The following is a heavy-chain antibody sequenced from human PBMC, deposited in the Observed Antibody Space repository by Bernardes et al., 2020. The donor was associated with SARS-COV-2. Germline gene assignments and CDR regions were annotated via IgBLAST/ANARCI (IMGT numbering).Heavy chain of an antibody. J-gene: IGHJ3*02. Sequence: ASVKVSCKASGYTFTSYAMHWVRQAPGQRLEWMGWINAGNGNTKYSQKFQGRVTITRDTSASTAYMELSSQRSEDTAVYYCARLGLGRYYYDSGLENAFDIWGQGTMVTVSS. CDR3: ARLGLGRYYYDSGLENAFDI. D-gene: IGHD3-22*01. V-gene: IGHV1-3*01. CDR1: GYTFTSYA. CDR2: INAGNGNT.